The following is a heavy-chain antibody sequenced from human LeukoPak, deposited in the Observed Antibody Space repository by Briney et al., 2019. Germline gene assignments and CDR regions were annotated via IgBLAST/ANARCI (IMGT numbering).Heavy chain of an antibody. D-gene: IGHD1-14*01. CDR3: ARNQRRLDY. CDR1: GFTFSSYW. Sequence: PGGSLRLSCAASGFTFSSYWMMWLRQAPGKGLEWVANIRQDGSEKNYEDSVKGRFTISRDNAKNSLYLQVNSLRAEDTAVYYCARNQRRLDYWGQGTLVTVSS. J-gene: IGHJ4*02. V-gene: IGHV3-7*01. CDR2: IRQDGSEK.